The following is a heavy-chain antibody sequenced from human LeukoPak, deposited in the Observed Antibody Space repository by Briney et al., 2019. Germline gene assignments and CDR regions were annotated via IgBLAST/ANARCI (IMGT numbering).Heavy chain of an antibody. CDR2: IYTSGST. J-gene: IGHJ4*02. D-gene: IGHD3-22*01. Sequence: SGTLSLTCTVSGGSISSYYWSWIRQPAGKGLEWIGRIYTSGSTNYNPSLKSRVTMSVDTSNNQFSLKLSSVTAADTAVYYCARTPYYYDSSGYPHFDYWGQGTLVTVSS. V-gene: IGHV4-4*07. CDR1: GGSISSYY. CDR3: ARTPYYYDSSGYPHFDY.